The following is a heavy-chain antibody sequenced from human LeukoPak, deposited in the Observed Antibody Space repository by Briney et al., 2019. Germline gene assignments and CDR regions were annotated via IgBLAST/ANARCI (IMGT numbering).Heavy chain of an antibody. J-gene: IGHJ3*02. D-gene: IGHD4-17*01. V-gene: IGHV4-59*01. CDR3: ARKATTGPTKAAFDI. Sequence: SETLSLTCTVSGGSISSYYWSWIRQPPGKGLEWIGYIHYSGRTNYHPSLKSRVTISVDQSKNQFSLKLSSVTAADTAVYYCARKATTGPTKAAFDIWGQGTMVTVSS. CDR2: IHYSGRT. CDR1: GGSISSYY.